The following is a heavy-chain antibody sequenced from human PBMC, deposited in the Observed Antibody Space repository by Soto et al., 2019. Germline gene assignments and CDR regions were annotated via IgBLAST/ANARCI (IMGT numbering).Heavy chain of an antibody. Sequence: GGSLRLSCAASGFTFSDHYMDWVRQAPGKGLGWVGRTRNKANSYTTEYAASVKGRFTISRDDSKNSLYLQMNSLKTEDTAVYYCAREALRFLEWPPNDAFDIWGQGTMVTVSS. V-gene: IGHV3-72*01. CDR3: AREALRFLEWPPNDAFDI. D-gene: IGHD3-3*01. J-gene: IGHJ3*02. CDR2: TRNKANSYTT. CDR1: GFTFSDHY.